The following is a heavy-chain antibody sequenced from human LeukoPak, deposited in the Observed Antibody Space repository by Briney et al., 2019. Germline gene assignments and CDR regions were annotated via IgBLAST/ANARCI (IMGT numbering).Heavy chain of an antibody. D-gene: IGHD6-13*01. V-gene: IGHV5-51*01. J-gene: IGHJ6*02. CDR1: GYSFTSYW. CDR3: AREGSSWYRDYYYGMDV. CDR2: IYPGDSDT. Sequence: GESLKISCKGSGYSFTSYWIGWVRQMPGKGLEWMGIIYPGDSDTRYSPSFQGQVTISADKSISTAYLQWGSLKASDTAMYYCAREGSSWYRDYYYGMDVWGQGTTVTVSS.